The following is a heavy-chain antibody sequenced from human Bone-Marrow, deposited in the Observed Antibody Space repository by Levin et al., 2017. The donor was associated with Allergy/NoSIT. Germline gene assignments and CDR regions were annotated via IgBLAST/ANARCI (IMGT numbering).Heavy chain of an antibody. Sequence: GGSLRLSCAASGFTFSSYGMHWVRQAPGKGLEWVAVIWYDGSNKYYADSVKGRFTISRDNSKNTLYLQMNSLRAEDTAVYYCARDLWELPTGYYGMDVWGQGTTVTVSS. CDR2: IWYDGSNK. D-gene: IGHD1-26*01. V-gene: IGHV3-33*01. CDR1: GFTFSSYG. J-gene: IGHJ6*02. CDR3: ARDLWELPTGYYGMDV.